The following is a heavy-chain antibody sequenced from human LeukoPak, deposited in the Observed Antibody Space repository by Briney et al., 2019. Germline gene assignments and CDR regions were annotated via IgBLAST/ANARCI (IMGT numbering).Heavy chain of an antibody. CDR3: ARGIVARWRSEIEYYFDY. J-gene: IGHJ4*03. Sequence: PGRSLRLSCAASGFTFHSYAMHWVRQAPGKGLEWVALISYDGSNKYYADSVKGRFTISRDNSKNTLYLQMNSLRAEDTAVYYCARGIVARWRSEIEYYFDYWGQGTMVTASS. D-gene: IGHD6-6*01. V-gene: IGHV3-30-3*01. CDR2: ISYDGSNK. CDR1: GFTFHSYA.